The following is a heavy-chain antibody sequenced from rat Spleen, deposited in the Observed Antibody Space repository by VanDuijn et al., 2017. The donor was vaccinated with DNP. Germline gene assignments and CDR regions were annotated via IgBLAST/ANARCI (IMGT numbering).Heavy chain of an antibody. CDR3: TTHGSIATISTGAMDV. D-gene: IGHD1-2*01. Sequence: EVQLVESGGGLVQPGRSLKLSCAASGFTFSDYNMAWVRQPPTKGLEWVASITPGGTTTYYRDSVTGRFTISRDNAKSTLYLQMDSLRSEDTATYYCTTHGSIATISTGAMDVWGQGTSVTVSS. CDR2: ITPGGTTT. CDR1: GFTFSDYN. V-gene: IGHV5S23*01. J-gene: IGHJ4*01.